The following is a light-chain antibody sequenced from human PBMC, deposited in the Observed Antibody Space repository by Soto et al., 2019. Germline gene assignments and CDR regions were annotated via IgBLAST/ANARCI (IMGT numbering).Light chain of an antibody. Sequence: QSALTQPASVSGSPGQSITISCTGTSSDIGGYNFVSWYQQPPGKAPKLMIYDVTNRPPGLSDRFSGSKSGNTASLTISGLQAEDEADYYCSSYTTSSTLVFGGGTQLTVL. J-gene: IGLJ3*02. CDR3: SSYTTSSTLV. V-gene: IGLV2-14*03. CDR1: SSDIGGYNF. CDR2: DVT.